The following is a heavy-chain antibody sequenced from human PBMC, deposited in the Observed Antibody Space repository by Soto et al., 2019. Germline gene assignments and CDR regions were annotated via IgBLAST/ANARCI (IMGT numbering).Heavy chain of an antibody. CDR2: ISGNGGNT. CDR3: VIWWTLGSVTHPPVDY. CDR1: GFTFSSYS. V-gene: IGHV3-64D*06. Sequence: GGSLRLSCSASGFTFSSYSMHWVRQAPGKGLEYVSGISGNGGNTYYGDSVKGRFTISRDNSKNTLYLQMSSLRADDTAVYYCVIWWTLGSVTHPPVDYCGQGTLVTVSS. J-gene: IGHJ4*02. D-gene: IGHD4-17*01.